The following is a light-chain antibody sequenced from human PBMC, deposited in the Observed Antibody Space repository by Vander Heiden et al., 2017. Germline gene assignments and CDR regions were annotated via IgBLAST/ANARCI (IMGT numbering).Light chain of an antibody. CDR3: AAWDDSLSGVV. J-gene: IGLJ2*01. CDR2: RNN. CDR1: SSNIGSNY. Sequence: QSVRTQPPSASGTPRQRVTISCSGSSSNIGSNYVYWYHQLPGTAPEVLNQRNNQRPSGIPDRLSGSKSGTSASLAISGLRSDDEADYYCAAWDDSLSGVVFGGGTKLTVL. V-gene: IGLV1-47*01.